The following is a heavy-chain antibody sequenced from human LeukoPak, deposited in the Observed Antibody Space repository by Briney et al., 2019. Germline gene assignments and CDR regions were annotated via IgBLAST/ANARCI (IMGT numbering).Heavy chain of an antibody. CDR1: GFAFSSYW. J-gene: IGHJ4*02. D-gene: IGHD5-18*01. Sequence: GGSLRLSCAASGFAFSSYWMHWVRQAPGKGLVWVAGIFGSGGSPHYADSVKGRFTISRDNPRNTVYLQINSLRDDDTAVYYCGKTTVGYSSGQKPAWPVDFWGQGTLVTVSS. V-gene: IGHV3-23*01. CDR2: IFGSGGSP. CDR3: GKTTVGYSSGQKPAWPVDF.